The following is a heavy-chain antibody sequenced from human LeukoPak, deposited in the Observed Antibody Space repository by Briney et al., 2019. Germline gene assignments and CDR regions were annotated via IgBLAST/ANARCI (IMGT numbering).Heavy chain of an antibody. CDR3: AKVQTARPSDAFDI. J-gene: IGHJ3*02. V-gene: IGHV3-23*01. CDR2: ISGRGGST. D-gene: IGHD6-6*01. CDR1: VFTFSSYP. Sequence: ARSLRLSCAASVFTFSSYPMRWVRQAPGKGLDWVSGISGRGGSTYYADSVKGRFTISRDNSKNTLYLKMNSLRAEDTAVYYCAKVQTARPSDAFDIWGQGTTVTVSS.